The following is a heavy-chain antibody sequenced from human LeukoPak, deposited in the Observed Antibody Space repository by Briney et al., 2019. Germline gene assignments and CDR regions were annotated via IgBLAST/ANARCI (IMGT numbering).Heavy chain of an antibody. J-gene: IGHJ4*02. CDR1: GYKFGYGFTRFW. CDR3: ASVKQWPTQFYFDH. CDR2: IYPGDSDT. V-gene: IGHV5-51*01. Sequence: GDSLKISCQGSGYKFGYGFTRFWIGWVRQMPGQGLEWMGIIYPGDSDTMYSPSFQGRVTISADKSINTAYLEWGSLKASDTGMYFCASVKQWPTQFYFDHWSQGTLVTVSS. D-gene: IGHD6-19*01.